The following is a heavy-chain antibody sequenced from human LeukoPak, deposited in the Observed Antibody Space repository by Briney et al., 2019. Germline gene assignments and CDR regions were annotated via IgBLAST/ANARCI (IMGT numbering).Heavy chain of an antibody. Sequence: PWETLSLTCTVSGDSISSYYWSWVRQPPGKGLEWIGYIRYSGSTNYTSCCKSRVTISVDTTKNQFSLKLSYVTAADTAVYYCARVRYSDVLTGYYGDGYFDYWGQGTLVTVSS. CDR3: ARVRYSDVLTGYYGDGYFDY. J-gene: IGHJ4*02. D-gene: IGHD3-9*01. V-gene: IGHV4-59*01. CDR2: IRYSGST. CDR1: GDSISSYY.